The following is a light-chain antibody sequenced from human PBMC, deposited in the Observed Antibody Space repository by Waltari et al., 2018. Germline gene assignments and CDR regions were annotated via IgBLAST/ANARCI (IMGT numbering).Light chain of an antibody. Sequence: QPVLTQPPSSPASPGESARLTCTLPSDINVGDFTIYWYQQKPGSPPRFLLYYNSDSEKAQGSGVPSRFAGSKDASANAVIVLISGLQSEADAYYYRRFWPSNDWVFGGGTKLTVL. J-gene: IGLJ3*02. V-gene: IGLV5-37*01. CDR3: RFWPSNDWV. CDR1: SDINVGDFT. CDR2: YNSDSEK.